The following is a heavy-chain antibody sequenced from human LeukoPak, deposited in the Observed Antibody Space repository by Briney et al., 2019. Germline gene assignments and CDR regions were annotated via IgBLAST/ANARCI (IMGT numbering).Heavy chain of an antibody. D-gene: IGHD1-1*01. Sequence: SEILSLTCTVSGGSISSYYWSWIRQPPGKGLDCIGYIYYSGTTNYNPSLKSRVTISLDTSKNQFSLKLTSVTAADTAVYYCARVSWFPGTSYYYMDVWGKGTTVTVSS. J-gene: IGHJ6*03. CDR1: GGSISSYY. CDR3: ARVSWFPGTSYYYMDV. CDR2: IYYSGTT. V-gene: IGHV4-59*01.